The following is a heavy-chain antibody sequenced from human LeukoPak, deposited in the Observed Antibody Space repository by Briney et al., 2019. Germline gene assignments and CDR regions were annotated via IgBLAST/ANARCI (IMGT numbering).Heavy chain of an antibody. CDR1: GFTFSDYY. V-gene: IGHV3-11*04. CDR2: ISSSGSTI. Sequence: PGGSLRLSCAASGFTFSDYYMSWIRQAPGKGLEWVSYISSSGSTIYYADSVKGRFTISRDNAKNSLYLQMNSLRAEDTAVYYCARDVAVLRFLEWLNSFDPWGQGTLLTVSS. CDR3: ARDVAVLRFLEWLNSFDP. J-gene: IGHJ5*02. D-gene: IGHD3-3*01.